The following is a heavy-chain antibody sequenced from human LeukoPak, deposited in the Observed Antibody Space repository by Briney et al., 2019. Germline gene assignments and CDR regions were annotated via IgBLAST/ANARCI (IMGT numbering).Heavy chain of an antibody. J-gene: IGHJ4*02. CDR3: ARHEGGYSYGPFDY. D-gene: IGHD5-18*01. CDR2: IYSSGTT. CDR1: GGSISSGSYY. Sequence: SQTLSLTCTVSGGSISSGSYYWRWIRQPAGKGLEWIGRIYSSGTTNYSPSLKSRVTMSVDTSKNQFSLKLSSGTAADTAVYYCARHEGGYSYGPFDYWGQGTLVTVSS. V-gene: IGHV4-61*02.